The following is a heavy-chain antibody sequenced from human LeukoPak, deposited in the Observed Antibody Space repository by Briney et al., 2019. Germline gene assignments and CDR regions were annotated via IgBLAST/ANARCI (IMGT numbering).Heavy chain of an antibody. D-gene: IGHD3-9*01. V-gene: IGHV3-30*04. CDR2: ISYDGSNK. J-gene: IGHJ4*02. CDR3: AKALPVYFDWLFRDY. CDR1: GFTFSSYA. Sequence: GGSLRLSCAASGFTFSSYAMHWVRQAPGKGLEWVAVISYDGSNKYYADSVKGRFTISRDNSKNTLYLQMNSLRAEDTAVYYCAKALPVYFDWLFRDYWGQGTLVTVSS.